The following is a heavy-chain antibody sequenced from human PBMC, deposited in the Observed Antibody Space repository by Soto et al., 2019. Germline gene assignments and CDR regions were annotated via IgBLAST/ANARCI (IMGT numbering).Heavy chain of an antibody. CDR2: IYYSGST. CDR1: GGSISSGGYS. Sequence: PSETLSLTCAVSGGSISSGGYSWSWIRQPPGKGLEWIGYIYYSGSTYYNPSLKSRVTISVDTSKNQFSLELSSVTAADTAVYYCARLAGYYGSGRIGNWFDPWGQGTLVTVSS. D-gene: IGHD3-10*01. CDR3: ARLAGYYGSGRIGNWFDP. V-gene: IGHV4-30-2*03. J-gene: IGHJ5*02.